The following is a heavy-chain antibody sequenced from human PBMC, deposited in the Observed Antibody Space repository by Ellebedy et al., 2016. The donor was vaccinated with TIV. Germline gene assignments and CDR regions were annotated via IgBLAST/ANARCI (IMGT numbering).Heavy chain of an antibody. Sequence: GESLKISXSASGFTFSSYAMHWVRQAPGKGLEYVSAISSNGGSTYYADSVKGRFTISRDNSKNTLYLQMNSLRAEDTAVYYCARDMNYYGSGSFYGCFDYWGQGTLVTVSS. J-gene: IGHJ4*02. V-gene: IGHV3-64*04. D-gene: IGHD3-10*01. CDR3: ARDMNYYGSGSFYGCFDY. CDR2: ISSNGGST. CDR1: GFTFSSYA.